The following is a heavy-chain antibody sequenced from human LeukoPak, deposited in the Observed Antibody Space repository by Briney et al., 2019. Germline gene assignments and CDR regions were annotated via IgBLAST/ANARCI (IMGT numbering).Heavy chain of an antibody. J-gene: IGHJ5*02. CDR1: GFTFSSHW. CDR2: IQTDGSST. V-gene: IGHV3-74*01. CDR3: ARDRPHIWSDP. Sequence: GGSLRLSCAASGFTFSSHWMHWVRQAPGKGLVWVSGIQTDGSSTDYADSVKGRFTISRDNAKSTLYLQMNSLRAEDTAVYYCARDRPHIWSDPWGQGTLVTVSS.